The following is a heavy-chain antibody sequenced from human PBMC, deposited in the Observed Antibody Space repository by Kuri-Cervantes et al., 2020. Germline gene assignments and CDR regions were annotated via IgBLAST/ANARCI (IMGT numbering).Heavy chain of an antibody. CDR1: GGSFSGYY. CDR3: AGSGQLGF. V-gene: IGHV4-34*01. Sequence: SETLSLTCAVYGGSFSGYYWSWIRQPPGKGLEWIGEINHSGSTNYNPSLKSRVTISVDTSKNQFSLKLSSMTAADTAVYYCAGSGQLGFWGQGTLVTVSS. D-gene: IGHD6-13*01. CDR2: INHSGST. J-gene: IGHJ4*02.